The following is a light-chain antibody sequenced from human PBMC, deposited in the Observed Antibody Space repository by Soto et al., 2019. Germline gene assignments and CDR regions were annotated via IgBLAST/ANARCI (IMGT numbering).Light chain of an antibody. CDR1: QGIRND. CDR3: HQTYSSPRT. V-gene: IGKV1-39*01. Sequence: IQMTQSPSSLAASVGDRVTITCRASQGIRNDLDWFQQKPGKAPKLLIYAASNLHSGVPSRFTGSGSGTDFTLTIGNLQPEDLATYFCHQTYSSPRTFGQGTKVDI. J-gene: IGKJ1*01. CDR2: AAS.